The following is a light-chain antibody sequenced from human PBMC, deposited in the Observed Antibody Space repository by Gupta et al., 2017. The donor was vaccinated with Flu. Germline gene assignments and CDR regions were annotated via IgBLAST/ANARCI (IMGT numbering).Light chain of an antibody. CDR3: QQDDSYPLT. V-gene: IGKV1-5*03. Sequence: DIQMTQSPSTLSASVGDRVTITCRASQTVYRWLAWYRQEPGRAPKLLIHSASTLASGVPSRFTDSGSGTEFTLTITGLQPDDFATFYCQQDDSYPLTFGGGTKVEMK. CDR1: QTVYRW. J-gene: IGKJ4*01. CDR2: SAS.